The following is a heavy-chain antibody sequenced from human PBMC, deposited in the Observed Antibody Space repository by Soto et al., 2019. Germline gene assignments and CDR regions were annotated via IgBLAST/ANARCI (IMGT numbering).Heavy chain of an antibody. CDR1: GYTFTSYA. D-gene: IGHD6-19*01. CDR3: ARVFSSGWDDGFDY. Sequence: ASVKVSCKASGYTFTSYAMHWVRQAPGQRLEWMGWINAGNGNTKYSQKFQGRVTITRDTSASTAYMELSSLRSEDTAVYYCARVFSSGWDDGFDYWGQGTLVTVSS. V-gene: IGHV1-3*01. CDR2: INAGNGNT. J-gene: IGHJ4*02.